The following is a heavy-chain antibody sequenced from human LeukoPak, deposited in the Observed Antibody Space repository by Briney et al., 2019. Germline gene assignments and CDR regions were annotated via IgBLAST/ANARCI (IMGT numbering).Heavy chain of an antibody. J-gene: IGHJ4*02. Sequence: PSETLSLTCTVAGDSVSNTNDYWSWIRQPPGKGLEWIGYIYYSGSTIYNPSLKSRVTISVDTSKNQFSLKLNSLTAADTAVYYCASDQRYYFDYWGQGTLVTVSS. CDR3: ASDQRYYFDY. CDR1: GDSVSNTNDY. V-gene: IGHV4-61*01. CDR2: IYYSGST.